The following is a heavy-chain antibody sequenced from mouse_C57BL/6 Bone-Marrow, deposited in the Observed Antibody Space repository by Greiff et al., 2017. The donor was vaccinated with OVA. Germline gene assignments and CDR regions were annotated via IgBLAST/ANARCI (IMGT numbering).Heavy chain of an antibody. V-gene: IGHV5-4*01. CDR1: GFTFSSYA. Sequence: EVHLVESGGGLVKPGGSLKLSCAASGFTFSSYAMSWVRQTPEKRLEWVATISDGGSYTYYPDNVKGRFTISRDNAKNNLYLQMSHLKSEDTAMYYCARGGKNWDPYYAMDYWGQGTSVTVSS. CDR2: ISDGGSYT. CDR3: ARGGKNWDPYYAMDY. D-gene: IGHD4-1*01. J-gene: IGHJ4*01.